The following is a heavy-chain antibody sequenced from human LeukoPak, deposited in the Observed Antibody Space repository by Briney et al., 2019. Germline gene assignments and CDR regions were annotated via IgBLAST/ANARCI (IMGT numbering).Heavy chain of an antibody. CDR2: ITSSGSYT. CDR3: TRVGAFSGSYTDY. CDR1: GFTFSDYF. J-gene: IGHJ4*02. Sequence: GGSLRLSCAASGFTFSDYFMTWVRQAPGKGLKYISYITSSGSYTNYAASVKGRFTISRNNFKNSLYLQMTSLRAEDTAVYYCTRVGAFSGSYTDYWGQGTLVTVSS. V-gene: IGHV3-11*06. D-gene: IGHD3-10*01.